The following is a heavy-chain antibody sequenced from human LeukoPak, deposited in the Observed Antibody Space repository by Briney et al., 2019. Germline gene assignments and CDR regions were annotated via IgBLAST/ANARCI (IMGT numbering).Heavy chain of an antibody. V-gene: IGHV1-18*01. Sequence: GASVKVSCKASGYTFTSYGFSWVRQAPGQGLEWMGWISAYNGNTNYAQKLQGRVTMTTDTSTSTAYMELRSLRSDDTAVYYCARGRYSSNWSGDYFDYWGQGTLVTVSS. D-gene: IGHD6-13*01. CDR2: ISAYNGNT. CDR1: GYTFTSYG. J-gene: IGHJ4*02. CDR3: ARGRYSSNWSGDYFDY.